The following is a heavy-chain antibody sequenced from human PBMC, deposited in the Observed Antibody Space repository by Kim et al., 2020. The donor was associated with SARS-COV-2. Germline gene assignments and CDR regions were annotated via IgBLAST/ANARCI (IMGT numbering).Heavy chain of an antibody. Sequence: YYADSVKGQFPISRDNSKTTLYLQMNSLRAEDTAVYYCAKDPLYSSSGSYWGQGTLVTVSS. CDR3: AKDPLYSSSGSY. D-gene: IGHD6-13*01. J-gene: IGHJ4*02. V-gene: IGHV3-23*01.